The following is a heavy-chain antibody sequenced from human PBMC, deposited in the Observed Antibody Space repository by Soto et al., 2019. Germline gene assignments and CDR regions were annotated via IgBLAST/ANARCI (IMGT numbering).Heavy chain of an antibody. CDR2: IKGDGSEK. CDR1: GFTFSNYW. CDR3: SRDVVVGAKALNY. D-gene: IGHD2-15*01. V-gene: IGHV3-7*01. Sequence: RGSLRLSCAASGFTFSNYWMTWVRQAPGKGLEWVANIKGDGSEKHYVDSVKGRFTISRDNAKNSLYLQMNSLRVEDTAVYFCSRDVVVGAKALNYWGQGALVTVSS. J-gene: IGHJ4*02.